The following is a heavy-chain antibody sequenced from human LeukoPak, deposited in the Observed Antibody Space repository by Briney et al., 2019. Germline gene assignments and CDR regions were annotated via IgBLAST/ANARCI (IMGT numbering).Heavy chain of an antibody. CDR1: GGSISSGGYY. CDR3: ARETEAGPGGNWFDP. J-gene: IGHJ5*02. D-gene: IGHD2-15*01. Sequence: PPQTLSLTCTVSGGSISSGGYYWSWIRQHPGKGLEWIGYIYYSGSTYYNPSLRSRVTISVDTSKNQFSLKLSSVTAADTAVYYCARETEAGPGGNWFDPWGQGTLVTVSS. CDR2: IYYSGST. V-gene: IGHV4-31*03.